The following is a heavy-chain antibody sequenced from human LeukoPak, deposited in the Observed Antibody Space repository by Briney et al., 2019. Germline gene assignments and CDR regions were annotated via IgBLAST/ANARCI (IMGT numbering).Heavy chain of an antibody. CDR1: GFTFSSYG. D-gene: IGHD1-26*01. J-gene: IGHJ6*03. V-gene: IGHV3-30*03. CDR3: ARHPGDFTGIVNHYYMDV. Sequence: PGRSLRLSCVGSGFTFSSYGIHWVRQAPGKGLEWVAVISYDGSKYYTDSVKGRFTISRDNSKNTLFLQMNSLRAEDTAVYYCARHPGDFTGIVNHYYMDVWGKGTTVTVSS. CDR2: ISYDGSK.